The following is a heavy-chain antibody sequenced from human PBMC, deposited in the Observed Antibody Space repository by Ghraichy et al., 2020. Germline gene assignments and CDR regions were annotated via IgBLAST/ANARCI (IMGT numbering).Heavy chain of an antibody. Sequence: GGSLRLSCAASGFTFSNHGMHWVRQAPGKGLVWVAVISYDGRKKDYAESVKGRFIISRDNSKNTLNLQMNSLRAEDTAVYYCAKELGGYSDDDIVRGYDGMDVWGQGTTVTASS. J-gene: IGHJ6*02. D-gene: IGHD5-12*01. V-gene: IGHV3-30*18. CDR1: GFTFSNHG. CDR3: AKELGGYSDDDIVRGYDGMDV. CDR2: ISYDGRKK.